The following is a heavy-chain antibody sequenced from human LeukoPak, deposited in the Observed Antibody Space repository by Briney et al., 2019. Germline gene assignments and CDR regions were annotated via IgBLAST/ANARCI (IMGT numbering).Heavy chain of an antibody. CDR1: DGSISSSNYY. CDR3: ARGAHYYDTSGYLMPLNY. J-gene: IGHJ4*02. CDR2: IYYSGST. D-gene: IGHD3-22*01. Sequence: SETLSLTCTVSDGSISSSNYYWSWIRQPPGKGLEWIGYIYYSGSTNYNPSLKSRVTISVDTSKNQFSLKLSSVTAADTAVYYCARGAHYYDTSGYLMPLNYWGQGTLVTVSS. V-gene: IGHV4-61*01.